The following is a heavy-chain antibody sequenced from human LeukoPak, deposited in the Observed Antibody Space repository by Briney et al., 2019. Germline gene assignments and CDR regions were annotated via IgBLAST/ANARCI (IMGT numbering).Heavy chain of an antibody. J-gene: IGHJ3*02. V-gene: IGHV1-8*01. Sequence: ASVKVSCKASGYTFTIYDINWVRQAPGQGLEWMGCMNPNSGNTGYAQKFQGRVTMTRNTSISTAYMELSSLRSEDTAVYYCASRLINYYDSSGYPDAFDIWGQGTMVTVSS. CDR3: ASRLINYYDSSGYPDAFDI. CDR2: MNPNSGNT. CDR1: GYTFTIYD. D-gene: IGHD3-22*01.